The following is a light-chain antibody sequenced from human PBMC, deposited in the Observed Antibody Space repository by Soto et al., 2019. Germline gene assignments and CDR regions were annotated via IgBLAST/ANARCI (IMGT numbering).Light chain of an antibody. J-gene: IGKJ4*01. CDR2: GAS. Sequence: EIVLTQSPGTLSVSPGAGATLSCRASQSVGSNLAWYQQKPGQTPRVLIYGASTRAIGIPARFSGSGFGTEFTLTISSLQSEDFVVYYCQQYSNWPLLSFGGGTKVEIK. CDR3: QQYSNWPLLS. V-gene: IGKV3-15*01. CDR1: QSVGSN.